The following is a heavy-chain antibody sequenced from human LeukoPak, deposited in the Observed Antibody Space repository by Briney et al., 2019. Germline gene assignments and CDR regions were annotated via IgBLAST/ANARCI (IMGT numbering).Heavy chain of an antibody. CDR2: ISAYNGNT. Sequence: ASVKVSCKASGYTFTSYGISWVRQAPGQGLEWMGWISAYNGNTNYAQKLQGRVTMTTDTSTSTAYMELRSLRSDDTAVYYCARYKAAADTYYYYMDVWGNGTTVTVSS. CDR3: ARYKAAADTYYYYMDV. J-gene: IGHJ6*03. V-gene: IGHV1-18*01. CDR1: GYTFTSYG. D-gene: IGHD6-13*01.